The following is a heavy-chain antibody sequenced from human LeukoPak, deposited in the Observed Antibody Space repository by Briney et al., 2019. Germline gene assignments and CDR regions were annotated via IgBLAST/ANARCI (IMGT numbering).Heavy chain of an antibody. D-gene: IGHD3-22*01. J-gene: IGHJ4*02. CDR2: IWHDGSNK. V-gene: IGHV3-33*08. CDR1: GFSFNTYG. CDR3: ARVRSYYYDSSGPFDY. Sequence: GGSLRLSCAASGFSFNTYGMHWVRQGPGKGLEWVAVIWHDGSNKYYADSVKGRFTISRDNAKNSLYLQMNSLRAEDTAVYYCARVRSYYYDSSGPFDYWGQGTLVTVSS.